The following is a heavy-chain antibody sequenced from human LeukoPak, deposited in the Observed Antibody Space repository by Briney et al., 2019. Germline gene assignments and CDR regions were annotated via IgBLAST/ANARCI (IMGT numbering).Heavy chain of an antibody. V-gene: IGHV1-2*02. CDR2: INPNSGGT. D-gene: IGHD3-10*01. J-gene: IGHJ4*02. CDR3: ARDKWFGESPYDY. CDR1: GHTFTGYY. Sequence: ASVKVSCKASGHTFTGYYMHWVRQAPGQGLEWMGWINPNSGGTNYAQKFQGRVTMTRDTSISTAYMELSRLRSDDTAVYYCARDKWFGESPYDYWGQGTLVTVSS.